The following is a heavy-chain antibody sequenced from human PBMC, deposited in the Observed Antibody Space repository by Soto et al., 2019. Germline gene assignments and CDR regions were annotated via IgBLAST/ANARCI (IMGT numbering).Heavy chain of an antibody. CDR3: ARDPGV. CDR1: GHSISSSNYY. J-gene: IGHJ4*02. CDR2: IYYSGST. V-gene: IGHV4-39*07. Sequence: SDTLSLTCAVSGHSISSSNYYWGWIRQPPGKGLEWVGSIYYSGSTYYNPSLKSRVTISVDRSKNQFSLHLSSVTAADTAVYYCARDPGVWGQGTLVTVSS. D-gene: IGHD3-10*01.